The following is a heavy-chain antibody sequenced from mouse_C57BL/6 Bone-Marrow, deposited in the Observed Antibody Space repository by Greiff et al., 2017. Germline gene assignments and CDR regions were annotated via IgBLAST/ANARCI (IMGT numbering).Heavy chain of an antibody. Sequence: VQLKESGPGLAKPSQTLSLTCSVTGFSITSDYWYWIRTFTGNKLEYMGYISYSGSTYYNPSLKSGISITRDTSKKLYYLQLNSVTTEDTATYYWARLEYYVDYWGQGTTLTVSS. CDR3: ARLEYYVDY. CDR2: ISYSGST. CDR1: GFSITSDY. V-gene: IGHV3-8*01. J-gene: IGHJ2*01.